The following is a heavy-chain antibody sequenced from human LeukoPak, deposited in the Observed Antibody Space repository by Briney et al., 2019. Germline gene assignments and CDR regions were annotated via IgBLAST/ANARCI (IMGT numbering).Heavy chain of an antibody. Sequence: PSETLSLTCTVSGGSISSYYWSWIRQPPGKGLEWIGYIYHSGSTYYNPSLKSRVTISVDRSKNQFSLKPSSVTAADTAVYYCASEEYSSSSSYWGQGTLVTVSS. CDR3: ASEEYSSSSSY. CDR2: IYHSGST. J-gene: IGHJ4*02. V-gene: IGHV4-59*12. D-gene: IGHD6-6*01. CDR1: GGSISSYY.